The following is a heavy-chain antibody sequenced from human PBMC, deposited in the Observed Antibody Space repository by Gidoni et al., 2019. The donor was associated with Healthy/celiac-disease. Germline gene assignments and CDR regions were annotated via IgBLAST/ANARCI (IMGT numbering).Heavy chain of an antibody. CDR3: ASLLGYCSGGSCYYFDY. D-gene: IGHD2-15*01. V-gene: IGHV4-38-2*01. CDR2: ISHSGST. CDR1: GYSISRGYS. Sequence: QVQLQESGPGLVKPSETLSLTCAVSGYSISRGYSWGWIRQPPGKGLEWIGSISHSGSTYYNPSLKSRVTISVDTSKNQFSLKLSSVTAADTAVYYCASLLGYCSGGSCYYFDYWGQGTLVTVSS. J-gene: IGHJ4*02.